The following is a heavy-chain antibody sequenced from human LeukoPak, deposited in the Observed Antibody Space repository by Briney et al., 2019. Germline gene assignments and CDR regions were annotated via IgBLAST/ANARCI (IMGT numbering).Heavy chain of an antibody. CDR3: AREDTAMVPIDY. Sequence: GGSLRLSCAASGFTFSSYSMNWVRQAPGKGLEWVSSISSSSSYIYYADSVKGRFTISRDNAKSSLYLQMNSLRAEDTAVYYCAREDTAMVPIDYWGQGTLVTVSS. CDR1: GFTFSSYS. CDR2: ISSSSSYI. D-gene: IGHD5-18*01. J-gene: IGHJ4*02. V-gene: IGHV3-21*01.